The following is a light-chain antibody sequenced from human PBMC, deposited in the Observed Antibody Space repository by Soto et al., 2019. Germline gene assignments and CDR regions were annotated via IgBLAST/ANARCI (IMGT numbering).Light chain of an antibody. CDR1: SSDVGTYNY. Sequence: QSALTQPPSASGSPGQSVTISCTGTSSDVGTYNYVSWYQQHPGKAPKLMIYEVTKRPSGVHDRFSGSNSGNTASLTVSGLQAEDEDDYYCTSFAGSNNVVFGGGTKLTVL. J-gene: IGLJ2*01. V-gene: IGLV2-8*01. CDR3: TSFAGSNNVV. CDR2: EVT.